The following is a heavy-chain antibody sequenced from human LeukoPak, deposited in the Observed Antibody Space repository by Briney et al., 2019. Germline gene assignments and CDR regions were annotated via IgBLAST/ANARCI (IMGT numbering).Heavy chain of an antibody. J-gene: IGHJ1*01. D-gene: IGHD3-10*01. V-gene: IGHV1-69*06. CDR1: GGTFSSCA. CDR3: ARGERLLWFGEFESRQYFQH. Sequence: ASVKVSCKASGGTFSSCAISWVRQAPGQGLEWMGGIIPIFGTANYAQKFQGRVTITADKSTSTAYMELSSLRSEDTAVYYCARGERLLWFGEFESRQYFQHWGQGTLVTVSS. CDR2: IIPIFGTA.